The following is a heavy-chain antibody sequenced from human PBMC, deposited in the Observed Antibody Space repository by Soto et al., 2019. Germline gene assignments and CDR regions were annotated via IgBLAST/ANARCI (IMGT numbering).Heavy chain of an antibody. J-gene: IGHJ6*02. CDR1: GFTFNSYA. CDR2: IWYDGSNT. CDR3: AKHLTYSSGWYSGYYYYGMDV. D-gene: IGHD6-19*01. Sequence: GGSLRLSCAASGFTFNSYAMHWVRQAPGKGLEWVGFIWYDGSNTFYAESVKGRFTISRDNSKNTVYLQMNSLRAEDTAVYYSAKHLTYSSGWYSGYYYYGMDVWGQGTTVTVSS. V-gene: IGHV3-30*02.